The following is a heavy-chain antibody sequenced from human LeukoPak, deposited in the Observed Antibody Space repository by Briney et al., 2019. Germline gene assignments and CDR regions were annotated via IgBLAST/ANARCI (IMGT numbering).Heavy chain of an antibody. CDR2: ISGSGGST. J-gene: IGHJ4*02. V-gene: IGHV3-23*01. CDR1: GFTFSTYA. CDR3: AKEGYRYGYAIDY. Sequence: GGSLRLSCAASGFTFSTYAMSWVPQAPGKGLEWISAISGSGGSTYYADSVKGRFTISRDNSKNTLYLQMNSLRAEDTAVYYCAKEGYRYGYAIDYWGQGTLVTVSS. D-gene: IGHD5-18*01.